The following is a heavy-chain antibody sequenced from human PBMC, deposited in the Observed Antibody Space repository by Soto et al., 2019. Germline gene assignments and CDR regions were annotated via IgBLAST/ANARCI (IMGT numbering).Heavy chain of an antibody. CDR1: GSSFTAYG. J-gene: IGHJ4*02. CDR3: ARDLAYIREF. CDR2: ISTAHSDI. Sequence: QVQLVQSGAEVKKPGASVKVSCKASGSSFTAYGISWVRQAPGQGLEWMGWISTAHSDIGYAQKFQGRVTMTTDTSTSTAYMELRSLRSDDTAVYYCARDLAYIREFWGQGTLVTVSS. D-gene: IGHD4-17*01. V-gene: IGHV1-18*01.